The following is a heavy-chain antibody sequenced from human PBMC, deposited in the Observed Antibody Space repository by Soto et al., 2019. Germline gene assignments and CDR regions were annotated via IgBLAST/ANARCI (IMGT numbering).Heavy chain of an antibody. J-gene: IGHJ4*02. CDR3: ARAGYSSSWYPFDY. V-gene: IGHV4-34*01. D-gene: IGHD6-13*01. CDR1: GGSFSGYY. Sequence: PSETLSLTCAVYGGSFSGYYWSWIRQPPGKGLEWIGEINHSGSTNYNPSLKSRVTISVDTSKNQFSLKLSSVTAADTAVYYCARAGYSSSWYPFDYWGQGTLVTVSS. CDR2: INHSGST.